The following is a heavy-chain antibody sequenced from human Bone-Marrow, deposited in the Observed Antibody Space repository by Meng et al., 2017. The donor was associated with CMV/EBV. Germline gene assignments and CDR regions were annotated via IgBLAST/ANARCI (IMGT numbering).Heavy chain of an antibody. CDR1: GGSFSGYY. D-gene: IGHD2-2*02. CDR3: ARGGGYCSGTSCYNAY. V-gene: IGHV4-34*01. J-gene: IGHJ4*02. Sequence: SETLSLTCAVYGGSFSGYYWTWIRQPPRKGLEWIGEIDHSGSTNYNPSLKSRVTISVDTSKSQFSLRLSSVTAADTAIYYCARGGGYCSGTSCYNAYWGQGMLVTVSS. CDR2: IDHSGST.